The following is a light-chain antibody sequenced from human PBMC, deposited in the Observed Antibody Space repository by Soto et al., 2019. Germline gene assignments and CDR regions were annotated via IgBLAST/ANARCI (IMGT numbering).Light chain of an antibody. J-gene: IGLJ3*02. CDR1: SSDVGGYKY. Sequence: QSALTQPASVSGSPGQSITISCTGTSSDVGGYKYVSWYQQYPGKAPKLMIYEVSNRPSGVSNRFSGSKSANTASLTISGLKAEDEADYYCSSYSTSSTLVFGGGTKLTVL. CDR3: SSYSTSSTLV. V-gene: IGLV2-14*03. CDR2: EVS.